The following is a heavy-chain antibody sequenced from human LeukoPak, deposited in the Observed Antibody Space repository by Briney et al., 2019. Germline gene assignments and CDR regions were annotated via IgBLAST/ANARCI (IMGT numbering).Heavy chain of an antibody. D-gene: IGHD3-10*01. Sequence: GGSLRLSCAAPGFTFNSYTMHWVRQAPGKGLEWVAVMSSDGNKKFYAEYVKGRFTISRDNSENTLYLEMNSLRGEDTAVYYCARGDYDLSGSYHYGMDVWGQGTTVTVPS. CDR2: MSSDGNKK. CDR3: ARGDYDLSGSYHYGMDV. CDR1: GFTFNSYT. J-gene: IGHJ6*02. V-gene: IGHV3-30-3*01.